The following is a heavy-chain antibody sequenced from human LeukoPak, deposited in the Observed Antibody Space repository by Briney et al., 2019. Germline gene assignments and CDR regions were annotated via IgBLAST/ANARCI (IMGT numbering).Heavy chain of an antibody. J-gene: IGHJ4*02. V-gene: IGHV3-33*01. CDR2: IWYDGSNK. D-gene: IGHD1-26*01. CDR1: GFTFSSYG. Sequence: GRSLRLSCAASGFTFSSYGMHWVRQAPGKGLEWVAVIWYDGSNKYYADSVKGRFTISRDNSKNTLYLQMNSLKAEDTAVYYWARKDEGATTGGLDYWGQGTLVTVSS. CDR3: ARKDEGATTGGLDY.